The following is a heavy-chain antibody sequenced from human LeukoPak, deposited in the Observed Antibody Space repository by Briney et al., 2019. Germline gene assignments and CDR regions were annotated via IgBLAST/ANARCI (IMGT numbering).Heavy chain of an antibody. CDR3: ASQRGYSGYGFDY. CDR2: INHSGST. CDR1: GGSFSSGDYY. D-gene: IGHD5-12*01. Sequence: PSETLSLTCTLSGGSFSSGDYYWAWIRQPPGKGLEWIGEINHSGSTNYNPSLKSRVTISVDTSKNQFSLKLSSVTAADTAVYYCASQRGYSGYGFDYWGREPWSPSPQ. V-gene: IGHV4-39*07. J-gene: IGHJ4*02.